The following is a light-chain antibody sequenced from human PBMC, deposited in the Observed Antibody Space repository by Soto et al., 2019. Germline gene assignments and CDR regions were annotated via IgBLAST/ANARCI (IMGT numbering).Light chain of an antibody. CDR1: QGISNY. CDR2: AAS. J-gene: IGKJ1*01. CDR3: QKYNSAPWT. Sequence: DMKMTKSPSSLSASVGDRVTITCRASQGISNYLAWYHQKPGKVPKLLIYAASTLQSGVPSRFSGSGSGTDFTLTISSLQPEDVATYYCQKYNSAPWTFGQGTKVDIK. V-gene: IGKV1-27*01.